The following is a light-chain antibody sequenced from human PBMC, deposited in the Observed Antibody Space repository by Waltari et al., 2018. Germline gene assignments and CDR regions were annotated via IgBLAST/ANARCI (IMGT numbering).Light chain of an antibody. V-gene: IGLV2-11*01. CDR1: SSDVGGYTY. CDR2: DVD. J-gene: IGLJ3*02. Sequence: QSALTQPRSVSGSLGESVTICCTGFSSDVGGYTYVSWYQLHPGQATKLILYDVDKRAFGVPDRFSGSRAGDAAALTISGLQVDDESLYYCCSYAGMSLCGGGTELTVL. CDR3: CSYAGMSL.